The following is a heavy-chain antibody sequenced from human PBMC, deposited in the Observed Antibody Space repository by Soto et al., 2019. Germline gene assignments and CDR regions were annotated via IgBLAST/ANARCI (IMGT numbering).Heavy chain of an antibody. CDR3: ARTEIQGPIDY. J-gene: IGHJ4*02. V-gene: IGHV4-59*12. CDR2: IYYSGST. CDR1: GGSISSYY. Sequence: PSETLSLTCTVSGGSISSYYWSWIRQPPGKGLEWIGYIYYSGSTNYNPSLKSRVTISVDTSKNQFSLKLTSVTAVDTAVYYCARTEIQGPIDYWGQGTLVTDS.